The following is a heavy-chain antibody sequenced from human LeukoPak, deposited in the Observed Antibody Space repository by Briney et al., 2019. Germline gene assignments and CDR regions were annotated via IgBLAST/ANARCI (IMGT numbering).Heavy chain of an antibody. CDR2: IYYSGST. V-gene: IGHV4-59*01. CDR3: ARAVAAAEADY. D-gene: IGHD6-13*01. Sequence: SETLSLTCTVSGVSISSYYWSWIRQPPGKGLEWIGYIYYSGSTNYNPSLKSRVTISVDTSKNQFSLKLSSVTAADTAVYYCARAVAAAEADYWGQGTLVTVSS. CDR1: GVSISSYY. J-gene: IGHJ4*02.